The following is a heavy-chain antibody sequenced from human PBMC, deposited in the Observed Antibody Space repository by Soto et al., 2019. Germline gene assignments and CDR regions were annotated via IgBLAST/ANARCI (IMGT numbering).Heavy chain of an antibody. CDR3: TRSGGYYDSSGYWIY. CDR1: GGTFSTYA. V-gene: IGHV1-69*12. CDR2: IIPIVGTA. D-gene: IGHD3-22*01. J-gene: IGHJ4*02. Sequence: QVQLVQSGAEVKKPGSSVKVSCKTSGGTFSTYAINWVRQAPGQGLEWMGGIIPIVGTANYAQKFQGRVTFXADESTSTVYMELNNLRSEDTAVYYCTRSGGYYDSSGYWIYWGQGTLVTVSS.